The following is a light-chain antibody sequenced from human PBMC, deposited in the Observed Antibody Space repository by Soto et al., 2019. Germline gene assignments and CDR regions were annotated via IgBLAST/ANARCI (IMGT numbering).Light chain of an antibody. Sequence: DIVMTQSPDSLAVSLGERATINCKSTQSVLFSPNNMNYLAWYQQKPGQPPKLLISWASTRDSGVPDRFSGSGSGTDFTLTISSLQAEDVAVYYCQQYYSTPPTFGQGTKLEIK. CDR1: QSVLFSPNNMNY. J-gene: IGKJ2*01. CDR2: WAS. CDR3: QQYYSTPPT. V-gene: IGKV4-1*01.